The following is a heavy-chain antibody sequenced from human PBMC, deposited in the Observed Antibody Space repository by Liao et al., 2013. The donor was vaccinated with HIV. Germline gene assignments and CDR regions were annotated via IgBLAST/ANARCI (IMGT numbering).Heavy chain of an antibody. D-gene: IGHD3-3*01. J-gene: IGHJ3*02. CDR1: GGSFSGYY. V-gene: IGHV4-34*01. Sequence: QVQLQQWGAGLLKPSETLSLTCAVYGGSFSGYYWSWIRQPPGKGLEWIGEINHSGSTNYNPSLKSRVTISVDTSENQFSLKLSSVTAADTAVYYCARGSPRVVMGVMNAFDIWGQGTMVTVSS. CDR2: INHSGST. CDR3: ARGSPRVVMGVMNAFDI.